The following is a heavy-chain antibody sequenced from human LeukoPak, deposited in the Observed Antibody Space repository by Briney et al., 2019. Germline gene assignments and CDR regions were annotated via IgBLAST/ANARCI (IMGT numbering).Heavy chain of an antibody. CDR1: GGSIRSDGFN. Sequence: PSQTLSLTCTVSGGSIRSDGFNWSWIPQPPGQGLEGIGYVFHSGGTFYNPSVKSLVTISLDTSKNQTSLKLSSVTAADTAVYYCASEGTSRFFDYWGQGTLVTVSS. D-gene: IGHD1/OR15-1a*01. V-gene: IGHV4-30-2*01. CDR2: VFHSGGT. CDR3: ASEGTSRFFDY. J-gene: IGHJ4*02.